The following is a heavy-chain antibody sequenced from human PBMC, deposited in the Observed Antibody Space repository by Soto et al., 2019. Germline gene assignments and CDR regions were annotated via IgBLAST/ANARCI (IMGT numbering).Heavy chain of an antibody. CDR2: ISHTIKYT. D-gene: IGHD6-13*01. CDR3: ARGGIAAAADY. Sequence: QVQLVESGGGLVKPGGSLRLSCAVSGFIINDYYMSWVRQAPGKGLEWVSYISHTIKYTNYADSVRDRFTISRDNAKNSLYLQMNSLRAEDTAVYYCARGGIAAAADYWGQGTLVTVSS. J-gene: IGHJ4*02. V-gene: IGHV3-11*06. CDR1: GFIINDYY.